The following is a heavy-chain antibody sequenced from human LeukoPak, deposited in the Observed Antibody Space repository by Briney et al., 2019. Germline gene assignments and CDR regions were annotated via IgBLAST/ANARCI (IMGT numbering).Heavy chain of an antibody. V-gene: IGHV1-2*02. CDR3: AREGGGSSYYFDY. J-gene: IGHJ4*02. D-gene: IGHD2-15*01. CDR2: INPNGGGT. CDR1: GYTFTGYY. Sequence: VASVTVSCKASGYTFTGYYMHWVRQAPGQGLEWMGWINPNGGGTNYAQKFQGRVTMTRDTSISTAYMELSRLRSDDTAVYYCAREGGGSSYYFDYWGQGTLVTVSS.